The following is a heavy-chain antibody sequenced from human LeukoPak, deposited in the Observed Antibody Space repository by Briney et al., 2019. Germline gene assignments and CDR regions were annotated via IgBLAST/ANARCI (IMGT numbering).Heavy chain of an antibody. CDR3: ARGNNWNYGYYYMDV. D-gene: IGHD1-7*01. Sequence: WASVKVSCKASGYTVTSYGISWVRQAPGQGLEWMGWISAYNGNTNYAQKLQGRVTMTTDTSTSTAYMELRSLRSDDTAVYYCARGNNWNYGYYYMDVWGKGTTVTVSS. V-gene: IGHV1-18*01. CDR2: ISAYNGNT. CDR1: GYTVTSYG. J-gene: IGHJ6*03.